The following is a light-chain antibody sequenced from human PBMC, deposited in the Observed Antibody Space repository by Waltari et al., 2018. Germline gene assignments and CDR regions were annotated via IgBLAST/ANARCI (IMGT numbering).Light chain of an antibody. V-gene: IGLV3-21*02. CDR2: DDG. Sequence: SYELTQPPSVSVAPGQTARITCDGDKIGSKNVHWYQHKPGQAPVLVGYDDGDRPSGIPGRFSGSHPGNTAALTISRVDAGDEAEYYCQVWDSGTNHYVFGTVTKVTVL. CDR1: KIGSKN. CDR3: QVWDSGTNHYV. J-gene: IGLJ1*01.